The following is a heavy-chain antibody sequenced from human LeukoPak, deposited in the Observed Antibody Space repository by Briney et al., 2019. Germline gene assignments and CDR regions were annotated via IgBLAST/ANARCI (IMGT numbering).Heavy chain of an antibody. CDR3: ARVGYSYVEFDY. J-gene: IGHJ4*02. CDR1: GGSISSYY. Sequence: PSETLSLTCTVSGGSISSYYWSWIRQPPGKGLEWIGYIYYSGSTNYNPSLKSRVTISVDTSKNQFSLKLSSVTAADTAVYYCARVGYSYVEFDYWGQGTLVTVSS. D-gene: IGHD5-18*01. V-gene: IGHV4-59*01. CDR2: IYYSGST.